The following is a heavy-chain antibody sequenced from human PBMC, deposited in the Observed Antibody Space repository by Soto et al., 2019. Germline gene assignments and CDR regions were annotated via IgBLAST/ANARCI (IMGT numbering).Heavy chain of an antibody. D-gene: IGHD3-22*01. CDR3: ARVGVSKSYYDSSGYYPFDY. CDR1: GGTFSSYA. CDR2: IIPNVGTA. Sequence: QVQLVQSGAEVKKPGSSVKVSCKASGGTFSSYAISWVRQAPGQGLEWMGGIIPNVGTANYAQKFQGRVTITADEATSTAYREMSSLRSEDPAVYYCARVGVSKSYYDSSGYYPFDYWVQETLVTVSS. V-gene: IGHV1-69*12. J-gene: IGHJ4*02.